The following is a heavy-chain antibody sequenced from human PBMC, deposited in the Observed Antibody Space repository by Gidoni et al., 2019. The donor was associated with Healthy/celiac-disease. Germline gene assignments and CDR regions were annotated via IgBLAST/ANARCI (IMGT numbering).Heavy chain of an antibody. CDR3: ARGKDYDFWSGYSPAAYYYYGMDV. D-gene: IGHD3-3*01. V-gene: IGHV1-2*04. CDR1: GYTFTCYY. CDR2: INPNSGGT. J-gene: IGHJ6*02. Sequence: QVQLVQSGAEVKQPGASVKVSCTASGYTFTCYYIHCVRQAPGQGLEWLGWINPNSGGTNYAQKFQGWVTMTRDTSISTAYMELSRLRSDDTAVYYCARGKDYDFWSGYSPAAYYYYGMDVWGQGTTVTVSS.